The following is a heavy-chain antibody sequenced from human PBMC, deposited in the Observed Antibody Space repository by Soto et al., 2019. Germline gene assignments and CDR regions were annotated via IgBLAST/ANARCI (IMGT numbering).Heavy chain of an antibody. CDR2: IYYSGST. D-gene: IGHD6-19*01. V-gene: IGHV4-59*01. CDR1: GGSISSYY. CDR3: ARGYSSGWYFDY. Sequence: QVQLQESGPGLVKPSETLSLTCTVSGGSISSYYWSWIRQPPGKGLEWIGYIYYSGSTNYNPSLKSRVTISVDTSKNQFSLKLSSVTAADTAVYYCARGYSSGWYFDYWGQGTLVTVSS. J-gene: IGHJ4*02.